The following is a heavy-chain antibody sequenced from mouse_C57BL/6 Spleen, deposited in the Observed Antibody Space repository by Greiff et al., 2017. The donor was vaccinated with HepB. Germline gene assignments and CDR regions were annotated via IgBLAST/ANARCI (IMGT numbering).Heavy chain of an antibody. Sequence: EVKVVESGGGLVKPGGSLKLSCAASGFTFSDYGMHWVRQAPEKGLEWVAYISSGSSTIYYADTVKGRFTISRDNAKNTLFLQMTSLRSEDTAMYYCARNLYYGSRGGYFDVWGTGTTVTVSS. D-gene: IGHD1-1*01. CDR3: ARNLYYGSRGGYFDV. CDR1: GFTFSDYG. CDR2: ISSGSSTI. V-gene: IGHV5-17*01. J-gene: IGHJ1*03.